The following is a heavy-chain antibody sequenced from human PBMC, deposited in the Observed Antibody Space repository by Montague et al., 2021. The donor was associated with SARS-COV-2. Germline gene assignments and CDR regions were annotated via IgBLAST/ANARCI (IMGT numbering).Heavy chain of an antibody. CDR1: GFSLSTSGMC. J-gene: IGHJ5*02. D-gene: IGHD6-13*01. Sequence: PALVKPTQTLTLTCTFPGFSLSTSGMCVSWIRQPPGKALEWLARIDWDDDKYYSTSLKTRLTISKDTSKNQVVLTMTNMDPVDTATYYCARILVAAAGSPFDHWGQGTLVTVSS. V-gene: IGHV2-70*11. CDR3: ARILVAAAGSPFDH. CDR2: IDWDDDK.